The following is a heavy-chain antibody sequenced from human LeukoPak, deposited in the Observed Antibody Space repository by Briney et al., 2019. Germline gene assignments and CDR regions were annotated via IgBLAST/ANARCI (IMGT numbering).Heavy chain of an antibody. Sequence: QPGGSLRLSCAASGLTFSNHWMSWVRQAPGKGLEWVANTNQDGREKYYVDSVKGRFTISRDNAKNSLYLQMNSLRAEDTAVYYCAKSATGWSKPYVDYWGQGTLVTVSS. J-gene: IGHJ4*02. D-gene: IGHD6-19*01. CDR3: AKSATGWSKPYVDY. CDR1: GLTFSNHW. CDR2: TNQDGREK. V-gene: IGHV3-7*01.